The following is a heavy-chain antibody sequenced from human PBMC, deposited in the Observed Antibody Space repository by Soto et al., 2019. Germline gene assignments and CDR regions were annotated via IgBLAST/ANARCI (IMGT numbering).Heavy chain of an antibody. CDR1: RFTFSRYE. J-gene: IGHJ4*02. V-gene: IGHV3-48*03. D-gene: IGHD6-19*01. Sequence: PGGSLRLSCAASRFTFSRYEMTWVRQALGKGLEWVASISSSGTSIYYADSVKGRFSISRDNDKNSVYLAMNSLRVDDTAVYYCARDRGYTSGSYGGAFDFWGQGTLVTVSS. CDR3: ARDRGYTSGSYGGAFDF. CDR2: ISSSGTSI.